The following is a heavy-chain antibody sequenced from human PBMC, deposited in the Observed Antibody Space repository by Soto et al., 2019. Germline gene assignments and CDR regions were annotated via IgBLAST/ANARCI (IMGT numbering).Heavy chain of an antibody. CDR1: GYIFTNHY. V-gene: IGHV1-46*01. D-gene: IGHD3-22*01. Sequence: QEQLVQSGAEVKKPGASVKVSCKASGYIFTNHYIHWVRQAPGQGLEWRGIINPSGGRTNYIQKFQGRITMTRDTSTSTVYMELRSLRSEDTAVYFCARADYYDSSGFYYDCWGQGSLVTVS. CDR3: ARADYYDSSGFYYDC. J-gene: IGHJ4*02. CDR2: INPSGGRT.